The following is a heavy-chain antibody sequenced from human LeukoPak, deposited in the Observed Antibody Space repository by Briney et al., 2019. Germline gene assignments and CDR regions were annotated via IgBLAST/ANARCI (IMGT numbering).Heavy chain of an antibody. CDR3: ARDSRRDYGDYYYFDY. V-gene: IGHV1-2*02. CDR1: GYTFTGYY. Sequence: ASVKVSCKASGYTFTGYYMHWVRQAPGQGLEWMGWINPNSGGTNYAQKFQGRVTMTRDTSISTAYMELSRLRSDDTAVYYCARDSRRDYGDYYYFDYWGQGTLVTVSS. CDR2: INPNSGGT. J-gene: IGHJ4*02. D-gene: IGHD4-17*01.